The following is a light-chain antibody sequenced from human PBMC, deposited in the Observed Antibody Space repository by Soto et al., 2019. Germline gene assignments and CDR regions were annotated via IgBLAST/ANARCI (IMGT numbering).Light chain of an antibody. CDR2: SNN. CDR3: AAWDDSLSGYV. Sequence: QSVLTQPPSASGTPGQRVTISGSGSSSNIGGNAVNWYQQLPGTTPKLLIYSNNQRPSGVPDRFSGSKSGTSASLAISGLQSEDEADYYCAAWDDSLSGYVFGTGTKVTVL. J-gene: IGLJ1*01. CDR1: SSNIGGNA. V-gene: IGLV1-44*01.